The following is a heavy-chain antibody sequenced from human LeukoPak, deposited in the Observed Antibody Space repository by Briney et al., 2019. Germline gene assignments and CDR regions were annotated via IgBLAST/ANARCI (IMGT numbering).Heavy chain of an antibody. V-gene: IGHV3-11*04. D-gene: IGHD2-2*01. CDR3: ARSSPQRCSSTSCYWRNFDY. J-gene: IGHJ4*02. CDR1: GFTFTDYY. Sequence: GGSLRLSCAASGFTFTDYYMSWIRQAPGKGLEWVSYISSSGTVIYYADSVKGRFTISRDNTKNSLYLQMNSLRAEDTAVYYCARSSPQRCSSTSCYWRNFDYWGQGTLVTVSS. CDR2: ISSSGTVI.